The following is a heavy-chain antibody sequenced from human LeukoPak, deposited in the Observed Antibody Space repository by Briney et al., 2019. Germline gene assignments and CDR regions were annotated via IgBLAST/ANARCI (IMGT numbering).Heavy chain of an antibody. V-gene: IGHV1-2*02. D-gene: IGHD6-19*01. Sequence: RASVKGSCKASGYTFTGYYIHWVRQAPGQGGEWMAWINPSNGDTNYAQKFQGRVTMTRDTSISTAYMELTSLISDDTAVYYCARVGSSGWYVHPTLDYWGQGTLVTVSS. CDR3: ARVGSSGWYVHPTLDY. CDR1: GYTFTGYY. CDR2: INPSNGDT. J-gene: IGHJ4*02.